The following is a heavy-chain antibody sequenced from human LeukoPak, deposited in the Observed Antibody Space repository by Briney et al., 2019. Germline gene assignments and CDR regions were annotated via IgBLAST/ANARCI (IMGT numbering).Heavy chain of an antibody. Sequence: SETLSLTCAVYGGSFSGYYWSWIRQPPGKGLEWIGEINHSGSTNYNPSLKSRVTISVDTSKNQFSLKLSSVTAADTAVYYCARSVKNASYYYDSSGYKGYWGQGTLVTVSS. V-gene: IGHV4-34*01. D-gene: IGHD3-22*01. J-gene: IGHJ4*02. CDR3: ARSVKNASYYYDSSGYKGY. CDR2: INHSGST. CDR1: GGSFSGYY.